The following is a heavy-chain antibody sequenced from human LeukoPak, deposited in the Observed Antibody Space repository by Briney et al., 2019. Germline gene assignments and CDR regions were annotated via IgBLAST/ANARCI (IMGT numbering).Heavy chain of an antibody. J-gene: IGHJ5*02. V-gene: IGHV3-52*01. CDR2: LKCDGREK. CDR1: GLTFISYW. CDR3: VRASITTAINWFDR. Sequence: GCRPLASPAHGLTFISYWMHWVGAAREQGREWVADLKCDGREKYHIESVKGRLTISRDNAKHSLYLQVNSLRAEDMTVYYCVRASITTAINWFDRWGQGTLVTVSS. D-gene: IGHD4-17*01.